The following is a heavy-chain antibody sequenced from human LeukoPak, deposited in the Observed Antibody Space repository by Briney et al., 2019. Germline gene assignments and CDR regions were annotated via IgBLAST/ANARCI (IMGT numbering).Heavy chain of an antibody. CDR2: IIPIFGTT. CDR1: GGTFSSYA. D-gene: IGHD6-13*01. Sequence: ASVKVSCKASGGTFSSYAISWVRQAPGQGLEWMGGIIPIFGTTNYAQKFRGRVTITTDESTSTAYMELSSLRSEDTAVYYCARAEQQLSYMDVWGKGTTVTVSS. J-gene: IGHJ6*03. CDR3: ARAEQQLSYMDV. V-gene: IGHV1-69*05.